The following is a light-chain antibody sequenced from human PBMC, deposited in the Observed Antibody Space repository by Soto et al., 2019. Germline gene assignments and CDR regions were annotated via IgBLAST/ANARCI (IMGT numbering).Light chain of an antibody. CDR2: DVD. CDR1: SSDVGGYNY. J-gene: IGLJ2*01. CDR3: SSYTATTNLEV. V-gene: IGLV2-14*03. Sequence: QSALTQPASVSGSPGPSITISFTGTSSDVGGYNYVSWYQQHPGKAPQLLLYDVDNWPSGGSRRFSGSKSGNTAFLTISGLQAEDESDYCCSSYTATTNLEVFGGGTKLPVL.